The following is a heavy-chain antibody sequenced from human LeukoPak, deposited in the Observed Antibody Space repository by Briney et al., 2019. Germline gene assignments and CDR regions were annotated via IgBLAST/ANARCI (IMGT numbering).Heavy chain of an antibody. CDR2: IHSSGRT. D-gene: IGHD1-26*01. J-gene: IGHJ4*02. CDR1: GGSISSYY. Sequence: SETLSLTCTVSGGSISSYYWSWIRQPPGKGLEWIGYIHSSGRTSYKSSLKSRVTISVDTSKNQFSLKLSSVTASDTAVYFCARHEEVVNEFELWGQGTLVTVSS. CDR3: ARHEEVVNEFEL. V-gene: IGHV4-59*08.